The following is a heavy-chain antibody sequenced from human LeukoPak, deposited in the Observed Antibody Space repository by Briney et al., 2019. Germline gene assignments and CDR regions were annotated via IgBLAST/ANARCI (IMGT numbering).Heavy chain of an antibody. V-gene: IGHV1-69*06. CDR1: GYTCTGYY. CDR2: IIPIFGTA. CDR3: ARDNSSSWASYYYMDV. D-gene: IGHD6-13*01. Sequence: GASVKVSCKASGYTCTGYYMHWVRQAPGQGLEWMGGIIPIFGTANYAQKFQGRVTITADKSTSTAYMELSSLRSEDTAVYYCARDNSSSWASYYYMDVWGKGTTVTVSS. J-gene: IGHJ6*03.